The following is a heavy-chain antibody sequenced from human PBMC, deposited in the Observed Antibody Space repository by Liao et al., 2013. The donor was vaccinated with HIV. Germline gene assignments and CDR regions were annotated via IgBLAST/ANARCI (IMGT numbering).Heavy chain of an antibody. J-gene: IGHJ3*02. Sequence: QVQLQESGPGLVKPSQTLSLTCTVSGGSISSGSYYWSWIRQPAGKGLEWIGRIYTSGSSNYNPSLKSRVTISVDTSKNQFSLKLSSMTAADTAVYYCARDKGSRWGNDAFDIWGQGTMVTVSS. V-gene: IGHV4-61*02. CDR2: IYTSGSS. D-gene: IGHD6-13*01. CDR3: ARDKGSRWGNDAFDI. CDR1: GGSISSGSYY.